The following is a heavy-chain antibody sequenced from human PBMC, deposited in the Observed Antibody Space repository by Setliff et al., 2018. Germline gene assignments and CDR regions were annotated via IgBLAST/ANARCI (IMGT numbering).Heavy chain of an antibody. CDR1: GGTFSSYG. CDR3: ATDVNQWDPTYMDV. CDR2: TIPIFGTT. Sequence: ASVKVSCKASGGTFSSYGISWVRQAPGQGLEWMGGTIPIFGTTNYAQKFQGRVTIITDESTSTAYMELSSLTSADTAVYYCATDVNQWDPTYMDVWGEGTTVTVSS. D-gene: IGHD1-26*01. V-gene: IGHV1-69*05. J-gene: IGHJ6*03.